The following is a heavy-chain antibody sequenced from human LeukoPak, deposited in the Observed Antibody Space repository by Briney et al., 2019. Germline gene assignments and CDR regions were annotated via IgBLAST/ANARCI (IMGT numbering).Heavy chain of an antibody. D-gene: IGHD3-10*01. CDR1: GGSISSGDYY. CDR2: IYYSGST. CDR3: TTREIVVEPAQTSMVRGVLWRSDF. V-gene: IGHV4-30-4*01. Sequence: PSQTLSLTCTVSGGSISSGDYYWSWIRQPPGKGLEWIGYIYYSGSTYYNPSLKSRVTISVDTSKNQFSLKLSSVTAADTAVYYCTTREIVVEPAQTSMVRGVLWRSDFWGHGTLVTVSS. J-gene: IGHJ4*01.